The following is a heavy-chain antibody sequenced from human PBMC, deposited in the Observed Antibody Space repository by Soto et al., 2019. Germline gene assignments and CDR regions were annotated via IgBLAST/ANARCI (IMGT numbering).Heavy chain of an antibody. J-gene: IGHJ4*02. Sequence: QITLKESGPTLVKPTQTLTLTCTFSGFSLTTEAVGVGWIRQPPGKALEWLALIYWDDDKRYSPSLKSRLTITKDASRNQVVLTLTNMDPADTATYYCVHVYWAASGTRYYFDYWGQGTLVTVSS. D-gene: IGHD6-13*01. CDR3: VHVYWAASGTRYYFDY. CDR2: IYWDDDK. CDR1: GFSLTTEAVG. V-gene: IGHV2-5*02.